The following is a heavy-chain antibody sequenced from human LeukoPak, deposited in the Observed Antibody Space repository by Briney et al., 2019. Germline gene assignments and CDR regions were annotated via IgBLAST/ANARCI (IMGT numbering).Heavy chain of an antibody. CDR1: GYTFTGYY. CDR3: ARDLKTGFRNYRAFDI. D-gene: IGHD4-11*01. J-gene: IGHJ3*02. V-gene: IGHV1-2*02. CDR2: INPNSGGT. Sequence: ASVKVSCKASGYTFTGYYMHWVRQAPGQGLEWMGWINPNSGGTNYAQKFQGRVTMTRDTSISTAYMELSRLRSDDTAVYYCARDLKTGFRNYRAFDIWGQGTMVTVSS.